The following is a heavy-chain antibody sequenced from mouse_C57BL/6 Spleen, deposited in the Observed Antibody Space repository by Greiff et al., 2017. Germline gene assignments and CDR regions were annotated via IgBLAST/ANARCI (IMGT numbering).Heavy chain of an antibody. J-gene: IGHJ2*01. CDR3: ARGNLAPYYVGC. V-gene: IGHV1-72*01. Sequence: QVQLQQPGPELVKPGASVKLSCKASGYTFTSYWMHWVKQRPGRGLEWIGRFDPNSGGTKYNEKFKSKATLPVDKPTSPSYMQLSSLTSEDSAVYYGARGNLAPYYVGCRGQGATLTVSS. D-gene: IGHD2-1*01. CDR2: FDPNSGGT. CDR1: GYTFTSYW.